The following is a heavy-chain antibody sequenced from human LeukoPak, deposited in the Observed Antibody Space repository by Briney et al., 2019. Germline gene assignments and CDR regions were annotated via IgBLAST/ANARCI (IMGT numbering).Heavy chain of an antibody. CDR3: ARSLWAASSGAFDI. V-gene: IGHV3-21*01. Sequence: GGSLRLSCAASGFTFSSDTMNWVRQAPGKGLEWVSSISSSSNYIYYGDSLKGRFTVSRDNAKNSLYLQMNSLRAEDTAVYYCARSLWAASSGAFDIWGQGTMVTGSS. D-gene: IGHD6-19*01. J-gene: IGHJ3*02. CDR2: ISSSSNYI. CDR1: GFTFSSDT.